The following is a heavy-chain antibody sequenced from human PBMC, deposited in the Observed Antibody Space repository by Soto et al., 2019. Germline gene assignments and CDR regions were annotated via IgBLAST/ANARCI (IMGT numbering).Heavy chain of an antibody. Sequence: QVQLVQSGAEVKKPGASVKVSCKASGYTFTSYYIHWVRQAPGQGLEWMGIINPSGGDAFYPQKFQGSVTMTRDTSTSTVYMELSSLRSDDTAVYYCARDARSGLEYWGQGTLVTVSS. CDR1: GYTFTSYY. J-gene: IGHJ4*02. CDR2: INPSGGDA. D-gene: IGHD3-3*01. V-gene: IGHV1-46*01. CDR3: ARDARSGLEY.